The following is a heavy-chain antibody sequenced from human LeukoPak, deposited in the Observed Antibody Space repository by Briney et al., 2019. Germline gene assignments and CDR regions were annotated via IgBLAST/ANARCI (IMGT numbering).Heavy chain of an antibody. D-gene: IGHD1-26*01. CDR2: INSDGITT. CDR1: GFTFSSYW. CDR3: TRELKVTGPTTGFDY. Sequence: GGSLRLSCAASGFTFSSYWMHWVRQAPGKGLVWVLRINSDGITTNYADSVKGRFTISRDNSENTLFLQMNSLRAEDSAVYYCTRELKVTGPTTGFDYWGQGTLVTVSS. V-gene: IGHV3-74*01. J-gene: IGHJ4*02.